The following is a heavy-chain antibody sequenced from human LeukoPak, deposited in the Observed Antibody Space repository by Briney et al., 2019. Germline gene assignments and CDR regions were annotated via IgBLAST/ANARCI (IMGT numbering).Heavy chain of an antibody. Sequence: ASVKVSCKASGDTFSSYSISWVRQAPGQGLERMGRIIPILGRANYAQKFQGRVTIIADKSTSTAYMELSSLRSEDTAVYYCARKRYYYGSRSTKNNWGQGTLFAVSS. D-gene: IGHD3-10*01. V-gene: IGHV1-69*02. CDR3: ARKRYYYGSRSTKNN. CDR1: GDTFSSYS. J-gene: IGHJ4*02. CDR2: IIPILGRA.